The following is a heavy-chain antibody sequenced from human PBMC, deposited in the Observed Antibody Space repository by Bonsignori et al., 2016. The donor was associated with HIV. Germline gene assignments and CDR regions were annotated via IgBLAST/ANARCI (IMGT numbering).Heavy chain of an antibody. D-gene: IGHD1-26*01. CDR3: AREWEVGFALPNPYDY. V-gene: IGHV3-21*01. Sequence: WIRQPPGKGLEWVSSISSSSSYIYYADSVKGRFTISRGNAKNSLYLQMNSLRAEDTAVYYCAREWEVGFALPNPYDYWGQGTLVTVSS. J-gene: IGHJ4*02. CDR2: ISSSSSYI.